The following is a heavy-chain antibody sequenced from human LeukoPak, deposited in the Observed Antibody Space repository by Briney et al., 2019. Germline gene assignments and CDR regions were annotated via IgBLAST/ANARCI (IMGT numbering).Heavy chain of an antibody. J-gene: IGHJ6*03. CDR2: INSDGSST. CDR3: ARDGHGATAQYCYYYYMDV. D-gene: IGHD5-12*01. CDR1: GFTFSSYW. Sequence: PGGSLRLSCAASGFTFSSYWMHWVRQAPGKGLVWVSRINSDGSSTSYADSVKGRFTISRDNAKNTLYLQMNSLRAEDTAVYYCARDGHGATAQYCYYYYMDVWGKGTTVTVSS. V-gene: IGHV3-74*01.